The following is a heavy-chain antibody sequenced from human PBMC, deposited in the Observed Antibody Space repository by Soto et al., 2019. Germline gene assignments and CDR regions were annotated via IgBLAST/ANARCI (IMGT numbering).Heavy chain of an antibody. CDR3: SKWSGYGDL. CDR2: ISVTPGIT. D-gene: IGHD5-12*01. Sequence: EMQLLESGGGLVQPGGSLRLSCAASGFTMSTYSVTWVRQAPGKGLEGVSGISVTPGITFYADSVKGRFTISRDSSNNAVYLQMNTLRAEDTAMYFCSKWSGYGDLWGQGTLGTVSS. CDR1: GFTMSTYS. J-gene: IGHJ4*02. V-gene: IGHV3-23*01.